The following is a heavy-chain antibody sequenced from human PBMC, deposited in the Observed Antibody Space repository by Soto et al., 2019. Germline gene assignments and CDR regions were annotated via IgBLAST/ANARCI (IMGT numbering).Heavy chain of an antibody. V-gene: IGHV1-69*02. CDR1: GGTFSSYT. Sequence: ASVKVSCKASGGTFSSYTISWVRQAPGQGLEWMGRIIPILGIANYAQKFQGRVTITADKSTSTAYMELSSLRSEDTAVYYCARMGSGCSSTSCPWPTYWGQGTLVTVSS. CDR3: ARMGSGCSSTSCPWPTY. CDR2: IIPILGIA. D-gene: IGHD2-2*01. J-gene: IGHJ4*02.